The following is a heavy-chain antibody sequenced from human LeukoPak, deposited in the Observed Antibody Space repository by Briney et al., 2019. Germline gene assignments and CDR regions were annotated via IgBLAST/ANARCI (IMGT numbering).Heavy chain of an antibody. CDR1: GGSFSGDY. CDR3: TRRPRYSSGWYYFDS. Sequence: SETLSLTCAVYGGSFSGDYWNWIRQPPGKGLEWIGEINHSGSTNSNPSLKSRVTISVDRSKNQFSLKLSSVTAADTAVYYCTRRPRYSSGWYYFDSWGQGTLVTVSS. D-gene: IGHD6-19*01. CDR2: INHSGST. V-gene: IGHV4-34*01. J-gene: IGHJ4*02.